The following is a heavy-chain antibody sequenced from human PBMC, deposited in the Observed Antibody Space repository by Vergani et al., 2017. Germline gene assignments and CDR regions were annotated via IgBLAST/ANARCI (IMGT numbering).Heavy chain of an antibody. CDR1: GGTFSSYG. J-gene: IGHJ4*02. Sequence: QVQLVQSGTEVKKPESSVTVSCKASGGTFSSYGISWVRQAPGQGLEWMGGINPIFGTTNYAQKFQGRVTITADKSTSTAYMELSRLRSEDTAVYYCARDRYDRSGYYSDYWGQGTLVTVSS. D-gene: IGHD3-22*01. CDR3: ARDRYDRSGYYSDY. CDR2: INPIFGTT. V-gene: IGHV1-69*06.